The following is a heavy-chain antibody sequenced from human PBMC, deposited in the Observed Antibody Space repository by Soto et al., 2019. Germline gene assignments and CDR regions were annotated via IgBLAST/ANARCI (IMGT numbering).Heavy chain of an antibody. CDR1: GGTFSSYA. V-gene: IGHV1-69*13. J-gene: IGHJ6*02. Sequence: VASVKVSCKXSGGTFSSYAISWVRQAPGQGLEWMGGIIPIFGTANYAQKFQGRVTITADESTSTAYMELSSLRSEDTAVYYCARGERYYYYGMDVWGQGTTVTVSS. D-gene: IGHD1-1*01. CDR2: IIPIFGTA. CDR3: ARGERYYYYGMDV.